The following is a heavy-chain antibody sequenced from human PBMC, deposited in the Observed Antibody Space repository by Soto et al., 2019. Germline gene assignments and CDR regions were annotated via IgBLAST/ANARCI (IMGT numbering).Heavy chain of an antibody. J-gene: IGHJ4*02. CDR3: SRGGSGWRPYFDY. D-gene: IGHD6-19*01. CDR1: GGSISSYY. Sequence: PSETLSLTCTVSGGSISSYYWSWIRQPPGKGLEWIGYIYYSGSTNYNPSLKSRVTISVDTSKNQFSLKLSSVTAADTAVYYCSRGGSGWRPYFDYWGQGTQVTVSS. V-gene: IGHV4-59*01. CDR2: IYYSGST.